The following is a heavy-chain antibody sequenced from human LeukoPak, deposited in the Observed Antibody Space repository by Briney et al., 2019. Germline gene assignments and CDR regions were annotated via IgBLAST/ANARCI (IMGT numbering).Heavy chain of an antibody. CDR2: IYPGDSDT. CDR1: GYRFTSYW. D-gene: IGHD6-13*01. J-gene: IGHJ5*02. V-gene: IGHV5-51*01. CDR3: ARRERYSSSWYVKESWFDP. Sequence: PGESLKISCKGSGYRFTSYWIGWVRQMPGKGLEWMGIIYPGDSDTRYSPSFQGQVTISADKSISTAYLQWSSLKASDTAMYYCARRERYSSSWYVKESWFDPWGQGTLVTVSS.